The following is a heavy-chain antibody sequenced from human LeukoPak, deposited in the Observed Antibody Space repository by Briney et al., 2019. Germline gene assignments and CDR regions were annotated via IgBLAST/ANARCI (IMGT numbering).Heavy chain of an antibody. CDR3: ARDLFSVTKGFDI. V-gene: IGHV4-59*11. D-gene: IGHD3-10*02. CDR2: ISYIGST. CDR1: DDSFSSHY. J-gene: IGHJ3*02. Sequence: SETLSLTCAVSDDSFSSHYWTWIRQPPGKGLEWIWYISYIGSTNYNPSLKSRVTISIDTSKNQFSLKLSSVTAADTAVDYCARDLFSVTKGFDIWGEGTMVSVSS.